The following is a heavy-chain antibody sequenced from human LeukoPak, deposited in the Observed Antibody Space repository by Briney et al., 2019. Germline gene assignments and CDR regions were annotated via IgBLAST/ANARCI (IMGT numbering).Heavy chain of an antibody. D-gene: IGHD5-12*01. V-gene: IGHV3-23*01. CDR2: ISYSGGTT. CDR3: SQDSGYVNFDY. J-gene: IGHJ4*02. CDR1: GFTFSSYA. Sequence: GGSLRLSCAASGFTFSSYAMSWVRQAPTKGLEWVSAISYSGGTTYYADSIKGRFTISRDNSKNTLYLQMNSLRAEDTAVYYCSQDSGYVNFDYWGQGTQVTVSS.